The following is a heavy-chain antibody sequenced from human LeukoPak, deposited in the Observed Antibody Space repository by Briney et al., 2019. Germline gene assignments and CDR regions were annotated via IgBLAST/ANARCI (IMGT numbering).Heavy chain of an antibody. V-gene: IGHV3-23*01. CDR3: AKWKEEDYYYGMDV. D-gene: IGHD1-1*01. CDR2: ISGSGGST. Sequence: GGSLRLSCAASGFTFSSYSMNWVRQAPGKGLEWVSAISGSGGSTYYADSVKGRFTISRDNSKNTLYLQMNSLRAEDTAVYCCAKWKEEDYYYGMDVWGQGTTVTVSS. J-gene: IGHJ6*02. CDR1: GFTFSSYS.